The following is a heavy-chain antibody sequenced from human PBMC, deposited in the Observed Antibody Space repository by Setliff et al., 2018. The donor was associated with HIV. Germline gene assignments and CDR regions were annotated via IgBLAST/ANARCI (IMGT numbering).Heavy chain of an antibody. J-gene: IGHJ4*02. CDR1: GGTFSSYA. CDR3: ARLGVEYSSSWEYYFDY. CDR2: IIPIFGTV. Sequence: GASVKVSCKASGGTFSSYAISWVRQAPGQGLEWMGGIIPIFGTVRYAQKFQGRVTITADESMSTAYMELSSLTSEDTAMYCCARLGVEYSSSWEYYFDYWGQGTLVTVSS. V-gene: IGHV1-69*13. D-gene: IGHD6-6*01.